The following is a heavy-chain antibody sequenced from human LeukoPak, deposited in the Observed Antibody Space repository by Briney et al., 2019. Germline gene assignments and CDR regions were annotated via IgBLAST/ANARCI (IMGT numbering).Heavy chain of an antibody. Sequence: GGSLRLSCAASGFTFSSYAMSWVRQAPGKGLEWVSAISGSGGSTYYADSVKGRFTISRDNSKNTLYLQMNSLGAEDTAVYYCAKDLRGARPPHNWFDPWGQGTLVTVSS. D-gene: IGHD6-6*01. V-gene: IGHV3-23*01. CDR3: AKDLRGARPPHNWFDP. CDR2: ISGSGGST. J-gene: IGHJ5*02. CDR1: GFTFSSYA.